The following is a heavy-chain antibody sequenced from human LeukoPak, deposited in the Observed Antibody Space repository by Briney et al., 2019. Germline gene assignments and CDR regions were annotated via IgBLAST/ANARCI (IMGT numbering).Heavy chain of an antibody. J-gene: IGHJ5*02. V-gene: IGHV4-59*10. CDR1: GGSFSSYY. CDR2: IYSSGST. D-gene: IGHD3-22*01. CDR3: PPYYYETNGYSVA. Sequence: SETLSLTCAVYGGSFSSYYWNWIRQPAGKGLEWIGRIYSSGSTNYNASLKSRVTMSIDTSRNQFSLNLTSVTAADTAVYAPPPYYYETNGYSVAWGQGTLVTVSS.